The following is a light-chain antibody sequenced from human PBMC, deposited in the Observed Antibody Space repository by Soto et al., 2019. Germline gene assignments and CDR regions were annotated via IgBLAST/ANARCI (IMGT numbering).Light chain of an antibody. J-gene: IGKJ1*01. CDR1: QTVSSAY. Sequence: DTVLTQSPGTLSLSPGARAPLSCRASQTVSSAYLAWFQQKPGQAPRLLIYGASSRATGIPDRFSGAGSGTEFTLTISRVAPEDYAVYYCQQYNTSPWTFGQGTKVDIK. V-gene: IGKV3-20*01. CDR3: QQYNTSPWT. CDR2: GAS.